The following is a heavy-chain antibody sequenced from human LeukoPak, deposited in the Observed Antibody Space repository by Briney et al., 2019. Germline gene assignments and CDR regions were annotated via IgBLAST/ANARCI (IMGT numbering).Heavy chain of an antibody. J-gene: IGHJ6*02. CDR2: ISYDGSNK. Sequence: GGSLRLSCAASGFTFSSYGMPWVRQAPGKGLEWVAVISYDGSNKYYADSVKGRFTISRDNSKNTLYLQMNSLRAEDTAVYYCAKERITGTATYYYYYGMDVWGQGTTVTVSS. CDR3: AKERITGTATYYYYYGMDV. D-gene: IGHD1-20*01. V-gene: IGHV3-30*18. CDR1: GFTFSSYG.